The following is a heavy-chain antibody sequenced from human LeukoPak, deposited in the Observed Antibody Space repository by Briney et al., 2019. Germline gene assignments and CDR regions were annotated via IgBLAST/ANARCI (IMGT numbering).Heavy chain of an antibody. Sequence: KTGGSLRLSCSASAFTFSRYSMTWVGQAPGKGLEWVSCISSSSTFIYYADSLKGRFTISRDNAKNSLYLQMSSLTAEDTAVYYCARINFDGTYYVDSWGQGTLVTVSS. V-gene: IGHV3-21*01. CDR1: AFTFSRYS. CDR2: ISSSSTFI. D-gene: IGHD1-26*01. J-gene: IGHJ4*02. CDR3: ARINFDGTYYVDS.